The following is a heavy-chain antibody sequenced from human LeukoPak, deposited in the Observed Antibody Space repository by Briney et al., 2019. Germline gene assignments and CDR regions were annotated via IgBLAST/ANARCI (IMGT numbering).Heavy chain of an antibody. Sequence: ASVKVSCKASGYTFTNYGISWVQQAPGQGLEWMGWISGYNGNTNHAQKFQGRVTMTTDTSTSTAYIELRSLRSDDTAVYYCARDQGQRRDVYNFWWEDWGQGTLVTVSS. V-gene: IGHV1-18*01. J-gene: IGHJ4*02. D-gene: IGHD5-24*01. CDR2: ISGYNGNT. CDR3: ARDQGQRRDVYNFWWED. CDR1: GYTFTNYG.